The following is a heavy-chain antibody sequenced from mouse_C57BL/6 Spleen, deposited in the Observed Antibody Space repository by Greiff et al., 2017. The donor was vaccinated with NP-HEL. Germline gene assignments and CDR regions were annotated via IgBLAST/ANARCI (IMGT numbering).Heavy chain of an antibody. V-gene: IGHV1-53*01. CDR2: INPSNGGT. Sequence: VKLQESGTELVKPGASVKLSCKASGYTFTSYWMHWVKQRPGQGLEWIGNINPSNGGTNYNEKFKSKATLTVDKSSSTAYMQLSSLTSEDSAVYYCAREGGIITTVVANWYFDVWGTGTTVTVSS. J-gene: IGHJ1*03. D-gene: IGHD1-1*01. CDR3: AREGGIITTVVANWYFDV. CDR1: GYTFTSYW.